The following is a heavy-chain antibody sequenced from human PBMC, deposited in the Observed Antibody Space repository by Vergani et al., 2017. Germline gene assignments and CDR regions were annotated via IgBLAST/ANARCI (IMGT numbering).Heavy chain of an antibody. CDR3: ARVDTAMATNAFDI. D-gene: IGHD5-18*01. J-gene: IGHJ3*02. Sequence: QVKLQESGPGLLKPSQTLSLTCTVSGESIRSGSHYWSWIRQPAGKGPEWIGHIHTGGSTDLNPSFKSRVSISVDTSKSQFSLKLNSVTAADTAVYYCARVDTAMATNAFDIWGQGTMVTVSS. CDR2: IHTGGST. CDR1: GESIRSGSHY. V-gene: IGHV4-61*02.